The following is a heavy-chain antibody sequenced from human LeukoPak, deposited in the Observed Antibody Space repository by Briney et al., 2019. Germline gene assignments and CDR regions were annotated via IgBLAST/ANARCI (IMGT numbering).Heavy chain of an antibody. CDR2: IIPIFGTA. V-gene: IGHV1-69*13. CDR3: ARDQLKTGATDY. D-gene: IGHD7-27*01. Sequence: SVKVSCKASGGNFNSKALSWVRQAPGQGLEWMGGIIPIFGTANYAQKFQGRVTITADESTSTAYMELSSLRSEDTAVYYCARDQLKTGATDYWGQGTLVTVSS. J-gene: IGHJ4*02. CDR1: GGNFNSKA.